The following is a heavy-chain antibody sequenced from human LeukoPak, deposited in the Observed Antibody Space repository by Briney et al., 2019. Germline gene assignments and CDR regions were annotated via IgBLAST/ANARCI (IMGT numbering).Heavy chain of an antibody. CDR2: LSGSDPGT. J-gene: IGHJ4*02. Sequence: GGSLRLSCAASGFTFSSFAMSWVRQTPGKGLEGVAALSGSDPGTYYPASVRGRFIISRDNSKNTLYLQMSSLRAEDTAIYYCAKASLGYCSGVFCYHFDYWGQGTLVTVSS. V-gene: IGHV3-23*01. D-gene: IGHD2-15*01. CDR1: GFTFSSFA. CDR3: AKASLGYCSGVFCYHFDY.